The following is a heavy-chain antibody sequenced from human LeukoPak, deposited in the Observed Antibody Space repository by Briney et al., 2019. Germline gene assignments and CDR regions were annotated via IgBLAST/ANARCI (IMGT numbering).Heavy chain of an antibody. V-gene: IGHV1-46*01. CDR2: INPSGGST. Sequence: ASVTVSCKASGYTFTSYYMHWVRQAPGQGLEWMGIINPSGGSTSYAQKFQGRVTMTRDTSTSTVYMELSSLRSEDTAVYYCARDKYGSGSYQGIDYWGQGTLVTVSS. D-gene: IGHD3-10*01. CDR3: ARDKYGSGSYQGIDY. J-gene: IGHJ4*02. CDR1: GYTFTSYY.